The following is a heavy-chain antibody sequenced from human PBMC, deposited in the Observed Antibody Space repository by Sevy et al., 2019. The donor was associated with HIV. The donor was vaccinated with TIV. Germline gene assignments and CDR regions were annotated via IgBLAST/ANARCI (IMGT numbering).Heavy chain of an antibody. D-gene: IGHD3-22*01. J-gene: IGHJ4*02. Sequence: GGSLRLSCAASGFTFSSYAMHWVRQAPGKGLEWVAVISYDGSNKYYADSGKGRFTISRDNSKNTLYLQMNSLRAEDTAVYYCARDQEAYYDSSGYHPTFDYWGQGTLVTVSS. CDR1: GFTFSSYA. V-gene: IGHV3-30-3*01. CDR2: ISYDGSNK. CDR3: ARDQEAYYDSSGYHPTFDY.